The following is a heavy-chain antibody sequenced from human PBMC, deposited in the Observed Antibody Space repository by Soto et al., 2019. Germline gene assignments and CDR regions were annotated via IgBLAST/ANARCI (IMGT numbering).Heavy chain of an antibody. D-gene: IGHD2-21*02. V-gene: IGHV5-51*03. Sequence: EVQLVQSGAEVKKAGESLKISCKGSGYSFTSYWIAWVRQMPGKGLEYMGIIYPDDSDTRYSPSFQGQVTISADKSISTAYLQWSSLKASDTAMYYCARLAVVTAPFDYWGQATLVIVSS. CDR2: IYPDDSDT. CDR3: ARLAVVTAPFDY. CDR1: GYSFTSYW. J-gene: IGHJ4*02.